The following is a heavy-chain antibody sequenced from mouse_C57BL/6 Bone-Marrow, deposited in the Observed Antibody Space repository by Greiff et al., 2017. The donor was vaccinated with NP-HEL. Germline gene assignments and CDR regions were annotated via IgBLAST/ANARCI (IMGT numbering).Heavy chain of an antibody. D-gene: IGHD1-1*01. CDR3: TTYYYDY. CDR2: IDPENGDT. CDR1: GFNIKDDY. Sequence: VQLKESGAELVRPGASVKLSCTASGFNIKDDYMHWVKQRPEPGLEWIGWIDPENGDTEYASKFQGKATITADTSSNTAYLQLSSLTSEDTAVYYCTTYYYDYWGQGTTLTVSS. J-gene: IGHJ2*01. V-gene: IGHV14-4*01.